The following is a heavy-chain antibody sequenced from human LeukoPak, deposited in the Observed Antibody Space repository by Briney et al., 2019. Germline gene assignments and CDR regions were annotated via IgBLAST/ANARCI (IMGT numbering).Heavy chain of an antibody. CDR1: GYNFTRYY. Sequence: GASVTVSCKASGYNFTRYYMHWVRQAPGQGLEWMGIINPSGGSTSYAQKFQGRVTMTRDMSTSTAYMELSSLRSEDTAVYYCAREAAGYCSGGSCYENNYWGQGTLVTVAS. D-gene: IGHD2-15*01. V-gene: IGHV1-46*01. J-gene: IGHJ4*02. CDR3: AREAAGYCSGGSCYENNY. CDR2: INPSGGST.